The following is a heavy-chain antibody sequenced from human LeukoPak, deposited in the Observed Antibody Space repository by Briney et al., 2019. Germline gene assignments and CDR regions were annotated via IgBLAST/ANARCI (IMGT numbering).Heavy chain of an antibody. V-gene: IGHV4-61*02. J-gene: IGHJ6*03. CDR1: GGSISSGSYY. CDR2: IYTSGST. Sequence: SETLSLTCTVSGGSISSGSYYWSWIRQPVGKGLEWIGRIYTSGSTNYNPSLKSRVTISVDTSKNQFSLKLSSVTAADTAVYYCARVVSAAPYYYYYYMDVWGKGTTVTVSS. CDR3: ARVVSAAPYYYYYYMDV. D-gene: IGHD2-2*01.